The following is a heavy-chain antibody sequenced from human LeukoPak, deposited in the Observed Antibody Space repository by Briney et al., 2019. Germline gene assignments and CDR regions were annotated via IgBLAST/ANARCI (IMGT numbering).Heavy chain of an antibody. CDR1: GFTFSSNW. D-gene: IGHD6-19*01. J-gene: IGHJ4*02. V-gene: IGHV3-7*05. Sequence: GGSLRLSCAASGFTFSSNWMTWVRQTPGKGLEWVANIKEDGSDKYYVDSVKGRFTISRDNAKNSLYLQMNSLRAEDTAVYYCARVRSGSYFDYWGQGTLVTVSS. CDR3: ARVRSGSYFDY. CDR2: IKEDGSDK.